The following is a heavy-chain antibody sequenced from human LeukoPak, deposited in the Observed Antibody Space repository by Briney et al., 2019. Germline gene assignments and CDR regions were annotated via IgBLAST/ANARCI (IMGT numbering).Heavy chain of an antibody. CDR2: IYPGDSDT. V-gene: IGHV5-51*01. CDR3: ARHIPAYSSGWYYFDY. CDR1: GYSFTSYW. D-gene: IGHD6-19*01. Sequence: GEPLQISCQGSGYSFTSYWIGWVRPVPGKGREWMGIIYPGDSDTRYRPSFQGQVTISADKSISTAYLQWSSLKASDTAMYYCARHIPAYSSGWYYFDYWGQGTLVTVSS. J-gene: IGHJ4*02.